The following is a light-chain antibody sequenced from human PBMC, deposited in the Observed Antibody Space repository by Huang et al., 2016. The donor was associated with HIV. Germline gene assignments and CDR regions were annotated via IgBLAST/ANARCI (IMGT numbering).Light chain of an antibody. CDR1: QSISSN. V-gene: IGKV3-15*01. CDR2: GAS. J-gene: IGKJ2*01. Sequence: EIVLTQSPATLSVSPGERATLSCRASQSISSNLAWYQHNAGQGPRLLIYGASTSATGIPARCSGSGSGTDFTLTINSLQSEDFAVYYCQQYDNWPPNTFGQGTKLEIK. CDR3: QQYDNWPPNT.